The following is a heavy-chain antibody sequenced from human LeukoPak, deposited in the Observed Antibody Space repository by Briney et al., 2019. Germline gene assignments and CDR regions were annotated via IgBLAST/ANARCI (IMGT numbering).Heavy chain of an antibody. CDR3: ARDYYSDSSASYWYFDL. V-gene: IGHV3-21*01. D-gene: IGHD3-22*01. CDR2: ISSSSTYI. CDR1: GFTFSSYN. Sequence: PGGSLRLSCATSGFTFSSYNMNWVRQAPGKGLEWVSSISSSSTYIYYADSVKGRFTISRDNAKNSLSLQMNSLRAEDTAVYYCARDYYSDSSASYWYFDLWGRGTLVTVSS. J-gene: IGHJ2*01.